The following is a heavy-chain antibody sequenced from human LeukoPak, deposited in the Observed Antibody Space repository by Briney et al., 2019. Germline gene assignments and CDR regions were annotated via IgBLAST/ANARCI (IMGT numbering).Heavy chain of an antibody. Sequence: SETLSLTCIVPGGSISSSSYYWAWIRQSPGKGLEWIGTFSSGGSAYYNPSLTSRVSISKDTSDNQFSLRLYSVTAADTAVYYWAGKQTGTMYDVWGQGTQVTVSS. J-gene: IGHJ4*02. V-gene: IGHV4-39*07. CDR2: FSSGGSA. CDR1: GGSISSSSYY. CDR3: AGKQTGTMYDV. D-gene: IGHD1-7*01.